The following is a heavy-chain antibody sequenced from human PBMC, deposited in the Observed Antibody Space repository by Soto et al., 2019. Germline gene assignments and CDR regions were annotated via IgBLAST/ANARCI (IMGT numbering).Heavy chain of an antibody. CDR2: IYYSGST. J-gene: IGHJ5*02. CDR1: GGSISSSIYY. V-gene: IGHV4-39*01. CDR3: ASFHSYGIYNWFDP. D-gene: IGHD5-18*01. Sequence: SETLSLTCTVSGGSISSSIYYWGWIRQPPGKGLEWIGSIYYSGSTYYNPSLKSRVTISVDTSKNQFSLKLSSVTAADTAVYYCASFHSYGIYNWFDPWGQGTLVTVSS.